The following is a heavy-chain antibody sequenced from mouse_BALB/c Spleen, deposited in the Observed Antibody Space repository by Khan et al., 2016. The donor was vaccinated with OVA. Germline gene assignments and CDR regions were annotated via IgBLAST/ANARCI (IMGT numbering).Heavy chain of an antibody. CDR2: INPSTGYI. Sequence: VQLQQSGTELAKPGASVKMSCKASGYSFNTFWMHWIKQRPGKGLEWIGYINPSTGYIDYNQKFKDKVTLTTDKSYSTAYIQLIKLTYDDTADYYSTRRVRYGSFAYWGQGTLVTVSA. CDR3: TRRVRYGSFAY. V-gene: IGHV1-7*01. D-gene: IGHD2-10*02. CDR1: GYSFNTFW. J-gene: IGHJ3*01.